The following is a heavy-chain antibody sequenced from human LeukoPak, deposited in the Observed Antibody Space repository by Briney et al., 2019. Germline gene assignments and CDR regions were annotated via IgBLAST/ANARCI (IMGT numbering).Heavy chain of an antibody. CDR3: AKASGSYLSSAFDI. CDR1: GFTFDDYA. Sequence: GGSLRLSCAASGFTFDDYAMHWVRQAPGKGLEWVSGISWNSGSIGYADSVKGRFTIPRDNAKNSLYLQMNSLRAEDTALYYCAKASGSYLSSAFDIWGQGTMVTVSS. CDR2: ISWNSGSI. J-gene: IGHJ3*02. V-gene: IGHV3-9*01. D-gene: IGHD1-26*01.